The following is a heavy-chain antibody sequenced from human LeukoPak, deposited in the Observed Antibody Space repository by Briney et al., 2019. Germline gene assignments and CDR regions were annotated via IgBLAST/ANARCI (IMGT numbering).Heavy chain of an antibody. CDR2: ISSSGST. Sequence: SETLSLTCTVSGDSISSYSWSWIRQPPGKGLEWIGYISSSGSTNYSPSLKSRVTISVDTSKNQFSLKLSSGTAADTAVYYCARVSWPGRGSRFDPWGQGTLVTVSS. CDR1: GDSISSYS. D-gene: IGHD3-16*01. CDR3: ARVSWPGRGSRFDP. V-gene: IGHV4-59*01. J-gene: IGHJ5*02.